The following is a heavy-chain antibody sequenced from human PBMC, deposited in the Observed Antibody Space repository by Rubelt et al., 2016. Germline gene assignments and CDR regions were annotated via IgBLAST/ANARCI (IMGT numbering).Heavy chain of an antibody. CDR2: IYHSGST. Sequence: PPGKGLEWIGNIYHSGSTYYNPSLKSRVTISVDTSKNQFSLKLSSVTAADTAVYYCARGRMGFHYYYYGMDVWGQGTLVTVSS. V-gene: IGHV4-39*01. J-gene: IGHJ6*02. D-gene: IGHD1-26*01. CDR3: ARGRMGFHYYYYGMDV.